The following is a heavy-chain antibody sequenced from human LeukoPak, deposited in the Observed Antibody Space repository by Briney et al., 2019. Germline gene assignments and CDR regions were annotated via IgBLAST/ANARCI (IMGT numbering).Heavy chain of an antibody. D-gene: IGHD4-17*01. J-gene: IGHJ4*02. CDR1: GFTFSGSA. CDR2: IRSKTNNYAT. CDR3: ATYDHGDYTFDY. Sequence: GGSLKLSCAASGFTFSGSAMHWVRQASGKGLEWVGRIRSKTNNYATAYAASVEGRFTISRDDSKNTAYLQMNSLKTGDTAVYYCATYDHGDYTFDYWGQGTLVTVSS. V-gene: IGHV3-73*01.